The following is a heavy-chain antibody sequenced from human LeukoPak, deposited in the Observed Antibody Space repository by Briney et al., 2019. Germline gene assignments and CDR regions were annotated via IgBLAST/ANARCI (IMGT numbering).Heavy chain of an antibody. D-gene: IGHD3-22*01. CDR1: GGSVSSGSYY. V-gene: IGHV4-61*01. CDR3: ARDGYYYDSSGYDY. Sequence: SETLSLTCTVSGGSVSSGSYYWSWIQQPPGEGLEWIGYIYYSGSTNYNPSLKSRVTISVDTSKNQFSLKLSSVTAADTAVYYCARDGYYYDSSGYDYWGQGTLVTVSS. CDR2: IYYSGST. J-gene: IGHJ4*02.